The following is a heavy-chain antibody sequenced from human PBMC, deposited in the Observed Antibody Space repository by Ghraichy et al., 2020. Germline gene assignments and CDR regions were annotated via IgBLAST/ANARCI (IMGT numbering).Heavy chain of an antibody. Sequence: TLSLTCAISGDSVSSNSAAWNWIRQSPSRGLEWLGRTYYRSKWYNDYAVSVKSRITINPDTSKNQFSLQLNSVTPEDTAGYYCASEKVSRWYRDQYWYFDLWGRGTLVTVSS. CDR2: TYYRSKWYN. D-gene: IGHD4-23*01. CDR1: GDSVSSNSAA. CDR3: ASEKVSRWYRDQYWYFDL. J-gene: IGHJ2*01. V-gene: IGHV6-1*01.